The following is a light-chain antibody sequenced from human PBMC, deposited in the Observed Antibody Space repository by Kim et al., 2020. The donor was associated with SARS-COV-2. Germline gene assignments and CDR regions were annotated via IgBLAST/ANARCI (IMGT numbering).Light chain of an antibody. J-gene: IGKJ1*01. CDR3: QQYNSYPPT. Sequence: ASRGDRGPITCRERQSISNYVAWFQQTPGKASKSLIFAASSLQRGVPSKFSGSGSGTDFTLTNNRLQPEDFATYFCQQYNSYPPTFGQGTKVDIK. CDR1: QSISNY. V-gene: IGKV1-16*02. CDR2: AAS.